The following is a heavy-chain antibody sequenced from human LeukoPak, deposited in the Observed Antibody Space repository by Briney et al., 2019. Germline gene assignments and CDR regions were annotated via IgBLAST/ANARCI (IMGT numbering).Heavy chain of an antibody. D-gene: IGHD3-10*01. V-gene: IGHV5-51*01. Sequence: GESLKISCTGFGYRFTNDWIVWVRQMPGTGLEWMGIIYPGDSDTRYSPSFQGQVTISADKSINTAYLQWSSLKASDTAMYYCVLAGSGSYYFDYWGQGILVTVSS. CDR1: GYRFTNDW. CDR3: VLAGSGSYYFDY. CDR2: IYPGDSDT. J-gene: IGHJ4*02.